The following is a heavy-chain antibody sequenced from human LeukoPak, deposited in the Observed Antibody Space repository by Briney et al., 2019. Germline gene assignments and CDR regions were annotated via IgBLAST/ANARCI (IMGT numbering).Heavy chain of an antibody. CDR2: INHSGST. V-gene: IGHV4-34*01. CDR3: ARVFGYCSGGSCYRRVPYFDY. J-gene: IGHJ4*02. CDR1: GGSFSGYY. Sequence: SETLSLTCAVYGGSFSGYYWSWIRQPPGKGLEWIGEINHSGSTNYNPSLKSRVTISVDTSKNQFSLKLSSVTAADTAVYYCARVFGYCSGGSCYRRVPYFDYWGQGTLVTVSS. D-gene: IGHD2-15*01.